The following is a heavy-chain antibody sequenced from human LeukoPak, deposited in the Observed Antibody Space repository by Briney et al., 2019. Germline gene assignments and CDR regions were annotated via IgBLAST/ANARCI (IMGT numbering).Heavy chain of an antibody. V-gene: IGHV4-34*01. D-gene: IGHD2-2*02. J-gene: IGHJ5*02. Sequence: SETLSLTCAVYGGSFSGYYWSWIRQPPGKGLEWIGEINHSGSTNYNPSLKSRVTISVDTSKNQFSLKQSSVTAADTAVYYCARGRGAPSDIVVVPAAIRDNWSDPWGQGTLVAVSS. CDR2: INHSGST. CDR1: GGSFSGYY. CDR3: ARGRGAPSDIVVVPAAIRDNWSDP.